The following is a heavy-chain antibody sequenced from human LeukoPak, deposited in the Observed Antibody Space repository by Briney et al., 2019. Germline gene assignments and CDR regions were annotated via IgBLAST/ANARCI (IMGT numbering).Heavy chain of an antibody. V-gene: IGHV3-21*01. D-gene: IGHD6-19*01. CDR1: GSTFSDYG. CDR2: ISATSSYI. CDR3: ARVGSISGWPTDS. J-gene: IGHJ4*02. Sequence: GGSLRLSCAASGSTFSDYGMNWVRQAPGKGLEWASFISATSSYIYYADSVKGRFTLSRDDATDSLFLQMNRLRGDDTAVYYCARVGSISGWPTDSWGQGTLVTVAS.